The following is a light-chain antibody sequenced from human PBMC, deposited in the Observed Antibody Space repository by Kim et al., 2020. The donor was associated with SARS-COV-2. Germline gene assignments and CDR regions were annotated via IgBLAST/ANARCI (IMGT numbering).Light chain of an antibody. CDR3: QQYNSYSVT. J-gene: IGKJ4*01. CDR2: KAS. V-gene: IGKV1-5*03. Sequence: ASEGDRVTITCRASQSISSWLAWYQQKPGKAPKLLIYKASSLESGVPSRFSGSGSGTEFTLTISSLQPDDFATYYCQQYNSYSVTFGGGTKVDIK. CDR1: QSISSW.